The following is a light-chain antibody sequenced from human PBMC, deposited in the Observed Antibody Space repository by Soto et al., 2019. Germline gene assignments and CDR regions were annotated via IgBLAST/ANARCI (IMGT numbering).Light chain of an antibody. V-gene: IGKV1-33*01. J-gene: IGKJ1*01. CDR3: QQYENLPLT. CDR2: DAS. Sequence: DIQMTQSPSSLSASVGDRVTITCQASQNINKNLIWYQQKPGQAPKLLIYDASDWETGVPSRFSGSGSGTGFTFTISSLQPEDFATYYCQQYENLPLTFGQGTKVDIK. CDR1: QNINKN.